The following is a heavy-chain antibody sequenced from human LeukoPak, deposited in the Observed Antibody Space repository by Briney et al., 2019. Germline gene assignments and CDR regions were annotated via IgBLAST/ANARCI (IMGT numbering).Heavy chain of an antibody. CDR1: GFTFSRYA. D-gene: IGHD2-2*01. CDR3: SKGGSTSPKGINDY. J-gene: IGHJ4*02. Sequence: GGSLRLSCAVSGFTFSRYAMSCVGQAPGKGLEWVSAIGGSGGSTYSAHSVKGRLTIYTANSKNTLYLPSASLTAQDTAGSSCSKGGSTSPKGINDYWGQGTLVTVSS. V-gene: IGHV3-23*01. CDR2: IGGSGGST.